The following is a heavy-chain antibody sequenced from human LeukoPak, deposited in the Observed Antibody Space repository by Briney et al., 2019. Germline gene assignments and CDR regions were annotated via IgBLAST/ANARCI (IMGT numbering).Heavy chain of an antibody. V-gene: IGHV3-53*01. CDR3: ARVGPTVYFDY. J-gene: IGHJ4*02. CDR2: IYGDGST. CDR1: GFTVSSNY. D-gene: IGHD1-26*01. Sequence: PGGSLRLSCATSGFTVSSNYMSWVRQAPGKGLEWVSVIYGDGSTYYADSVKGRFTISRDNFKNTLFLQMNSLRADDTAVYYCARVGPTVYFDYWGQGTLVTVSS.